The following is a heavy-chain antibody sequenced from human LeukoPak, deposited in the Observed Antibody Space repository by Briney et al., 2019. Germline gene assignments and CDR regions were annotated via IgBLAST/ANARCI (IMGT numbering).Heavy chain of an antibody. CDR3: ARVWFGELLPFDY. J-gene: IGHJ4*02. V-gene: IGHV1-2*02. CDR1: GYTFTGYY. CDR2: INPNSGGT. Sequence: ASLKVSCKAAGYTFTGYYMHWVRQAPGQGLEWMGCINPNSGGTNYAQKFQGRVTMTRDTSISTAYMELSRLSSDDTAVYYCARVWFGELLPFDYWGQGTLVTVSS. D-gene: IGHD3-10*01.